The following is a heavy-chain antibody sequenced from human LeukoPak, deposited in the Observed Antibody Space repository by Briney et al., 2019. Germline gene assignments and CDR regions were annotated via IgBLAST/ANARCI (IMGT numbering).Heavy chain of an antibody. CDR1: GGSISSSSYY. CDR3: ARANFDWLFPFDY. D-gene: IGHD3-9*01. CDR2: IYYSGNT. V-gene: IGHV4-39*01. Sequence: SETLSLTCTVSGGSISSSSYYWGWIRQPPGKELEWIGSIYYSGNTYYNPSLKSRVTISVDTSKNQFSLKLSSVTAADTAVYYCARANFDWLFPFDYWGQGTLVTVSS. J-gene: IGHJ4*02.